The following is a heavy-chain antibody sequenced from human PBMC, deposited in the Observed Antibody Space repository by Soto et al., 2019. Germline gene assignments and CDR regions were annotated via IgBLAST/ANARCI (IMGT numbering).Heavy chain of an antibody. J-gene: IGHJ4*02. CDR2: ISGSGGST. Sequence: GGSLRLSCAASGFTFSSYAMSWVRQAPGKGLEWVSAISGSGGSTYYADSVKGRFTISRDNSKNTLYLQMNSLRAEDTAVYYCAKDDLNYGDPLPFDYWGQGTLVTVSS. D-gene: IGHD4-17*01. CDR1: GFTFSSYA. CDR3: AKDDLNYGDPLPFDY. V-gene: IGHV3-23*01.